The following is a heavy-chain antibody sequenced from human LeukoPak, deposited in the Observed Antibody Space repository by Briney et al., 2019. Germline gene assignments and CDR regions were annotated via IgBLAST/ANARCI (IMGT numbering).Heavy chain of an antibody. CDR3: AKAYYGGNSFIDY. D-gene: IGHD4-23*01. J-gene: IGHJ4*02. CDR2: IPYDGSNK. V-gene: IGHV3-30*18. CDR1: GFTFSSYG. Sequence: GRSLRLSCAASGFTFSSYGMHWVRQAPGKGLEWVAIIPYDGSNKYYADSVKGRFTISRDNSKNTLYLQMNSLRAEDTAVYYCAKAYYGGNSFIDYWGQGTLVTVSS.